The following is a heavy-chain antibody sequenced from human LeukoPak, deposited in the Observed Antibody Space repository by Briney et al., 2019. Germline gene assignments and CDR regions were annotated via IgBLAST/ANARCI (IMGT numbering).Heavy chain of an antibody. V-gene: IGHV1-2*02. D-gene: IGHD3-10*01. J-gene: IGHJ3*02. Sequence: GASVKVSCKASGSTFTGCYMHWVGQAPGQGLEWMGWINPNSGGTNYAQKFQGRVTMTRDTAISTAYMEMSRLRSDDTAVYYCASALLLGVAFDIWGQGTMVTVSS. CDR1: GSTFTGCY. CDR3: ASALLLGVAFDI. CDR2: INPNSGGT.